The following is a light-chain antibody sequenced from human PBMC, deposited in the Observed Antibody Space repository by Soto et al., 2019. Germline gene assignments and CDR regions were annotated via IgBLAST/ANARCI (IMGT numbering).Light chain of an antibody. CDR3: QQSYSTPLT. CDR1: QSITKY. V-gene: IGKV1-39*01. J-gene: IGKJ4*01. Sequence: DIQMTQSPASLSESVGDRVTIACRASQSITKYLNWYQQKPGKAPKLLIYAASSLQSGVPSRFSGSGSGTDFTLTISNLQPEDFATYFCQQSYSTPLTFGGGTKVDIK. CDR2: AAS.